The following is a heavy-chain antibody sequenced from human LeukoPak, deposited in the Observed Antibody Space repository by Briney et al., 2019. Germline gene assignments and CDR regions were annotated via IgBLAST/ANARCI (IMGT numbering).Heavy chain of an antibody. D-gene: IGHD6-13*01. J-gene: IGHJ4*02. CDR1: GFTFSAYW. CDR3: ARDVPLKYGSSSSDY. CDR2: ISSSGSTI. Sequence: GGSLRLSCAASGFTFSAYWMSWLRQAPGKGLEWVSYISSSGSTIYYADSVKGRFTISRDNAKNSLYLQMNSLRAEDTAVYYCARDVPLKYGSSSSDYWGQGTLVTVSS. V-gene: IGHV3-11*04.